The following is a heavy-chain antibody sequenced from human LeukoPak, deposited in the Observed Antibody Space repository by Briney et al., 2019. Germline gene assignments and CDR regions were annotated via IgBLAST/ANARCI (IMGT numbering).Heavy chain of an antibody. CDR3: ARVYLERLTAGYFDH. D-gene: IGHD2-8*01. V-gene: IGHV3-74*01. CDR2: INTDGSST. CDR1: GFTFSSYW. J-gene: IGHJ4*02. Sequence: GGSLRLSCAASGFTFSSYWMHWVRQASGKGLVWVSRINTDGSSTSYADSVKGRFTISRDNSKNTLYLQMNSLRDEDSAAYYCARVYLERLTAGYFDHWGQGTWVTVSP.